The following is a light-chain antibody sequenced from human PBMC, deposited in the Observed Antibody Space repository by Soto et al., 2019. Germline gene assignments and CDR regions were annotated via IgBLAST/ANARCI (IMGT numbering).Light chain of an antibody. V-gene: IGLV2-14*01. Sequence: QSALTQPASVSGSPGQSITISCTGTSSDVGAYIYVSWYQHHPGKAPKAMIYEVTNRPSGVSDRFSGSKSGNTASLTISGLQAEDEADYYCCSYTSSRTYVFGTGTKVTVL. CDR2: EVT. CDR3: CSYTSSRTYV. CDR1: SSDVGAYIY. J-gene: IGLJ1*01.